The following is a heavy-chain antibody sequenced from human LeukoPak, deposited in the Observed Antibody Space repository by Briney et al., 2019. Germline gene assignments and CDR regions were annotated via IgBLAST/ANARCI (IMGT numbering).Heavy chain of an antibody. Sequence: SETLSLTCSVSGMSITSRHYWGWIRQTPGKGLEWIGSTSHSDSPYYNPSLKSRVTISVDTSKNQFSLKLSSVTAADTAVYYCARHRKARVLGWFDPWGQGTLVTVSS. V-gene: IGHV4-38-2*02. D-gene: IGHD5-12*01. J-gene: IGHJ5*02. CDR1: GMSITSRHY. CDR2: TSHSDSP. CDR3: ARHRKARVLGWFDP.